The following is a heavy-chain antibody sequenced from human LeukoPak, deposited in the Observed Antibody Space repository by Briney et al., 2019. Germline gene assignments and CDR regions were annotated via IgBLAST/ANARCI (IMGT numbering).Heavy chain of an antibody. CDR1: GFTFSSYS. V-gene: IGHV3-48*04. Sequence: PGGSLRLSCAASGFTFSSYSMNWVRQAPGKGLEWVSYISSSTIYYADSVKGRFTISRDNAKNSLYLQMNSLRAEDMALYYCAKDMGVAGTMGAFDIWGQGTMVTVSS. CDR2: ISSSTI. J-gene: IGHJ3*02. D-gene: IGHD6-19*01. CDR3: AKDMGVAGTMGAFDI.